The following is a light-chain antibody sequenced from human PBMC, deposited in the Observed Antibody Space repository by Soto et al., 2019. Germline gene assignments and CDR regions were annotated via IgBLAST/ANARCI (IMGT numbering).Light chain of an antibody. CDR2: ATS. V-gene: IGLV7-46*01. CDR3: LLPYWVIYG. CDR1: TGAVTSGHY. Sequence: QAVVTQEPSLTVSPGGTVTLTCGSSTGAVTSGHYPYWFQQKPGQAPRTLIYATSNKHSWTPARFSGSLLGGKAALTLSGAQPEGEGDFYCLLPYWVIYGFGTGTKLPVL. J-gene: IGLJ1*01.